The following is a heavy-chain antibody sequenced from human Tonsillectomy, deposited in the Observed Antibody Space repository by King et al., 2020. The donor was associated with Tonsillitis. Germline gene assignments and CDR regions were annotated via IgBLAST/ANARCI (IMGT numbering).Heavy chain of an antibody. CDR3: TRDIFDS. J-gene: IGHJ4*02. V-gene: IGHV3-49*04. CDR2: IRSKAYGGTT. Sequence: VQLVESGGGLVQPGRSLRLSCTASGFTFGDYAMSWVRQAPGKGLEWVGFIRSKAYGGTTEYAASGKGRFTISRDDSKNIAYLQMNSLKTEDTALYYCTRDIFDSWGQGTLVTVSS. CDR1: GFTFGDYA.